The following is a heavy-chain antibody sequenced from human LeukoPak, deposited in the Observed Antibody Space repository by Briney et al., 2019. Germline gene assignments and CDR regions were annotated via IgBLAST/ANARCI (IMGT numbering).Heavy chain of an antibody. J-gene: IGHJ3*02. CDR3: ASTVTTAEDAFDI. V-gene: IGHV3-53*01. Sequence: GGSLRLPCAVSGFTVSSIYMSWVRQAPGKGLEWVSSIYSDGNTYYADSVKGRFTISRDSSRNTLYLQMNSLRAEDTAVYYCASTVTTAEDAFDIWGQGTMVTVSS. CDR2: IYSDGNT. D-gene: IGHD4-17*01. CDR1: GFTVSSIY.